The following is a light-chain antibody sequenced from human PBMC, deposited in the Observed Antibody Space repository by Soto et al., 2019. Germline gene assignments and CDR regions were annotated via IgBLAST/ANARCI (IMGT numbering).Light chain of an antibody. CDR3: SSYTPTGALV. CDR2: EVS. Sequence: QSALTQPASVSGSPGQSITIACTGTSSDVGGYNYVSWYQQHPGKAPKVMIYEVSHRPSGVSDRFSGSKSGNTASLTISGLQAEDEADYYCSSYTPTGALVFGSGTKLTVL. CDR1: SSDVGGYNY. V-gene: IGLV2-14*01. J-gene: IGLJ3*02.